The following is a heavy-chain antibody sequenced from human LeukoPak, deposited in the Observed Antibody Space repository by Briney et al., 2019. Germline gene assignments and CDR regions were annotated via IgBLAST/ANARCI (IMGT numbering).Heavy chain of an antibody. J-gene: IGHJ5*02. CDR2: IYYRGTT. D-gene: IGHD6-6*01. Sequence: SSQTLSLTCTVSGGSISSGTYYWSWIRQPPGKGLEWIGYIYYRGTTYYNQSLKTRVIISVDTSKNQFSLKLSSVTAADTAVYYCASYSSSSSFFWFDPWGQGTLVTVSS. CDR1: GGSISSGTYY. V-gene: IGHV4-30-4*01. CDR3: ASYSSSSSFFWFDP.